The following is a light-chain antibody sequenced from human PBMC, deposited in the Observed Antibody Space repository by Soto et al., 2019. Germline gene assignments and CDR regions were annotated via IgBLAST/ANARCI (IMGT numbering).Light chain of an antibody. CDR3: QAWDSSTVV. J-gene: IGLJ3*02. V-gene: IGLV3-1*01. CDR2: QDN. Sequence: SYELTQPPSVSVPPGQTVSITCSGDKLGYKYASWYQQKPGQSPILVFSQDNKRPSGIPERFSGSTSGNTVTLTISGTQPMDEADYYCQAWDSSTVVFGGGTKLTVL. CDR1: KLGYKY.